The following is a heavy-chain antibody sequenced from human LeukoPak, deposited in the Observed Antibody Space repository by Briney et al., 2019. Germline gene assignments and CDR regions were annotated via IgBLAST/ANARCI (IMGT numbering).Heavy chain of an antibody. Sequence: PSETLSLTCIVSGGSISSSIYYWAWVRQPPGKGLEWIGTVFYNGATQYSPSLRSRVTISIDTSTNQFSLKLTSVTAADTALYYCARQATMVRGVIVAFDIWGQGTMVTVSS. V-gene: IGHV4-39*07. CDR2: VFYNGAT. D-gene: IGHD3-10*01. J-gene: IGHJ3*02. CDR1: GGSISSSIYY. CDR3: ARQATMVRGVIVAFDI.